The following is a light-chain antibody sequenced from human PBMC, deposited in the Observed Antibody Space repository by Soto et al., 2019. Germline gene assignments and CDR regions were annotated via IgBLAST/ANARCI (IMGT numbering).Light chain of an antibody. V-gene: IGKV2-30*01. Sequence: DVVMTQSPLSLPVTLGQPASISCRSSQSLAYSDGNTYLNWFQQRPGQSPRRLIYKVSNRDSGVPDRFSGSGSGTDFTLKISRVEAEDVGVYYCMQGTHWPPWTFGQGTKVEIK. CDR1: QSLAYSDGNTY. CDR2: KVS. CDR3: MQGTHWPPWT. J-gene: IGKJ1*01.